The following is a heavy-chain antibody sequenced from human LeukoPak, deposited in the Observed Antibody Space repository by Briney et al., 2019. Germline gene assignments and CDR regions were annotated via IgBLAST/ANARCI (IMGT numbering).Heavy chain of an antibody. CDR2: TYPGDTAN. CDR1: AYSFTSYW. J-gene: IGHJ4*02. V-gene: IGHV5-51*01. Sequence: GESPKISCRGSAYSFTSYWIGWGRQMPGKGLEWLVTTYPGDTANRYSPSFQGQGTISARQPITTAYLQWSSRKASDTAMYYCARHRRAAPAIHIDYWGEGALVTVSS. D-gene: IGHD6-6*01. CDR3: ARHRRAAPAIHIDY.